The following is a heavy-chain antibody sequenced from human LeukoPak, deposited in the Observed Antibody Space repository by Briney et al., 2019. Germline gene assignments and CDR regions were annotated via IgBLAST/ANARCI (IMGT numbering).Heavy chain of an antibody. J-gene: IGHJ3*01. CDR2: ISSNGGST. CDR3: VKDQYTAMPDAFDV. D-gene: IGHD5-18*01. CDR1: GFTFSSYA. V-gene: IGHV3-64D*06. Sequence: GGSLRLSCSASGFTFSSYAMHWVRQAPGKGLEYVSAISSNGGSTYYADSVKGRFTISRDNSKSTLYLQMSSLRAEDTAVYYCVKDQYTAMPDAFDVWGQGTMVTVSS.